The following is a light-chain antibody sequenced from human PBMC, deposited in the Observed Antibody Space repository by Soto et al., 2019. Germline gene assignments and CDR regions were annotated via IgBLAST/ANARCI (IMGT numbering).Light chain of an antibody. J-gene: IGLJ1*01. Sequence: QSVLTQPPSASGTPGQRVTFSCSGSSSNIGGNTVSWFQHLPRTAPKLLIFSNSQRPSGVPDRFSGAKSGTSASLAISGLQSEDEANYYCATWDDGLSAYVFGTGTRSPS. V-gene: IGLV1-44*01. CDR1: SSNIGGNT. CDR2: SNS. CDR3: ATWDDGLSAYV.